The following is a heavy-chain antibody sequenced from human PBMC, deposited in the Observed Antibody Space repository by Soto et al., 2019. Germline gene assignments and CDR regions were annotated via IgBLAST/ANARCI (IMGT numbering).Heavy chain of an antibody. V-gene: IGHV3-21*01. Sequence: PGGSLRLSCAASGFTFSSYSMNWVRQAPGKGLEWVSSISSSSSYIYYADSVKGRFTISRDNAKNSLYLQMNSLRAEDTAVYYCARVDALMWFGELRLDAFDIWGQGTMVTVSS. CDR1: GFTFSSYS. D-gene: IGHD3-10*01. J-gene: IGHJ3*02. CDR2: ISSSSSYI. CDR3: ARVDALMWFGELRLDAFDI.